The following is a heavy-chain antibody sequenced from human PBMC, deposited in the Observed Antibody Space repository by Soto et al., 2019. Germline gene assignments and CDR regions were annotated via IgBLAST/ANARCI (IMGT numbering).Heavy chain of an antibody. CDR3: ARVVGALGHWFDP. J-gene: IGHJ5*02. CDR2: ISAYNGNT. Sequence: QVQLEQSGAEVKKPGASVKVSCKASGYTFTSYGISWVRQAPGQGLEWMGRISAYNGNTNYAQKLQGRVTMTTDTATSTAYRELRSRRSDDTAVYYCARVVGALGHWFDPWGQGTLVTVSS. CDR1: GYTFTSYG. D-gene: IGHD2-15*01. V-gene: IGHV1-18*01.